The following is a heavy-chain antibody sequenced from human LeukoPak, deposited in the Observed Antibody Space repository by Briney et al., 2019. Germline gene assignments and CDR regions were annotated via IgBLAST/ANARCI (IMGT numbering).Heavy chain of an antibody. D-gene: IGHD3-16*02. J-gene: IGHJ4*02. CDR3: AKGGSYRSQPYFDY. V-gene: IGHV3-23*01. CDR1: GFTFSSYG. Sequence: GGSLRLSCAASGFTFSSYGMSWVRQAPGKGLEWVSAISGSGGSTYYADSVKGRFTISRDNSKNTLYLQMNSLRAEDTAVYYCAKGGSYRSQPYFDYWGQGTPVTVSS. CDR2: ISGSGGST.